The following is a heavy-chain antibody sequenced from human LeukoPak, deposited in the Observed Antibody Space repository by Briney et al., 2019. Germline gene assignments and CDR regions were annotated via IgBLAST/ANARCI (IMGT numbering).Heavy chain of an antibody. D-gene: IGHD2/OR15-2a*01. J-gene: IGHJ4*02. CDR1: GFTFSSYE. V-gene: IGHV3-48*03. Sequence: QSGGSLRFSCAASGFTFSSYEMNWVRQAPGKGLEWVSYISTSGRTIYYADSVKGRLTISRDNAKNSLYLQMNSLRAEDAAVYYCARGYFLGFDYWGQGTLVTVSS. CDR2: ISTSGRTI. CDR3: ARGYFLGFDY.